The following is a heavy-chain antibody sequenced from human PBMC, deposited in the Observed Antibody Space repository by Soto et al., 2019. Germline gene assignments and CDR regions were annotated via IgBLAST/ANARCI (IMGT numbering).Heavy chain of an antibody. CDR2: IYYSGST. CDR1: GGSVSSGNYY. Sequence: PSETLSLTCTVSGGSVSSGNYYWSWIRQPPGKGLEWIGYIYYSGSTNYNSSLKSRVTISVDTSKNQFSLKLSSVTAADTAVYYCATARITMIRETFRGAFDIWGQGTMVTVSS. V-gene: IGHV4-61*01. D-gene: IGHD3-22*01. J-gene: IGHJ3*02. CDR3: ATARITMIRETFRGAFDI.